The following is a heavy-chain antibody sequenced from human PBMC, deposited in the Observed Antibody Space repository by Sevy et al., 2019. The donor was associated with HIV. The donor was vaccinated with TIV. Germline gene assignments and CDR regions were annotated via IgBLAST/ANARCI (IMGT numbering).Heavy chain of an antibody. J-gene: IGHJ6*02. V-gene: IGHV4-61*01. CDR2: IYYSGST. D-gene: IGHD1-26*01. Sequence: SETLSLTCTVSGGSVSSGSYYWSWIRQPPGKGLEWIGYIYYSGSTNYHPSLKSRVTISVDTSKNQFSLKLSSVTAADTAVYYCARDMRQGILPTYGMDVWGQGTTVTVSS. CDR3: ARDMRQGILPTYGMDV. CDR1: GGSVSSGSYY.